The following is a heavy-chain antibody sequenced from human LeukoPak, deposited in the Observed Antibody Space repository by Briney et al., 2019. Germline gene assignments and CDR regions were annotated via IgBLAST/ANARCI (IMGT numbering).Heavy chain of an antibody. V-gene: IGHV4-61*01. J-gene: IGHJ4*02. CDR2: IYYSGST. Sequence: SETLSLTCTVSGGSVSSGSYYWSWIRQPPGKGLEWIGYIYYSGSTNYNPSLKSRVTISVDTSKNQFSLKLSSVTAADTAAYYCARLMVRGVISSPVDYWGQGTLVTVSS. CDR1: GGSVSSGSYY. CDR3: ARLMVRGVISSPVDY. D-gene: IGHD3-10*01.